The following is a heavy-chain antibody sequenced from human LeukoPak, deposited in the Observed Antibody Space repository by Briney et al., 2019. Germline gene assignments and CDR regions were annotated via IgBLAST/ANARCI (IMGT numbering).Heavy chain of an antibody. V-gene: IGHV1-18*01. J-gene: IGHJ5*02. CDR1: GYTFTSYG. CDR3: ARSGCSSTRCYGWFDP. Sequence: ASVKVSCKASGYTFTSYGISWVRQAPGHGLEWMGWISAYNGNTNYAQKLQGRVTMTTDTSTSTAYMELRSLRSDDTAVYYCARSGCSSTRCYGWFDPWGQGTLVTVSS. D-gene: IGHD2-2*01. CDR2: ISAYNGNT.